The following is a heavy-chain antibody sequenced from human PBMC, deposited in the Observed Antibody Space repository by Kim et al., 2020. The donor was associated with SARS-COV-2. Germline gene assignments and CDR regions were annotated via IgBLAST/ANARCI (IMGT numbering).Heavy chain of an antibody. J-gene: IGHJ6*02. CDR3: ASIVPATSYYYYGMDV. D-gene: IGHD2-2*01. Sequence: PSLESGVTITLDTSKNQFSLKLSAVTAADTAVYYCASIVPATSYYYYGMDVWGQGTTVTVSS. V-gene: IGHV4-34*13.